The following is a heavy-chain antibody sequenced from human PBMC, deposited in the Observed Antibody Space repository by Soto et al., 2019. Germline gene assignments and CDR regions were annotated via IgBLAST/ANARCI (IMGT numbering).Heavy chain of an antibody. Sequence: QVQLQQTGAGLLKPSETLSLTCVVSGGSFTGSYWSWIRQPPGKGLEWLGEINHSGSTNYKSSLRSRLTISAATFKNQFSLKLSSVTAADTAVYYCARSYTGSKLDYWGQGTPVTVSS. CDR1: GGSFTGSY. J-gene: IGHJ4*02. CDR2: INHSGST. D-gene: IGHD2-8*02. V-gene: IGHV4-34*02. CDR3: ARSYTGSKLDY.